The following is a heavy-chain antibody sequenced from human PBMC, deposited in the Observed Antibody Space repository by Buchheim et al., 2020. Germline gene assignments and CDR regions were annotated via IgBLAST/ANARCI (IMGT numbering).Heavy chain of an antibody. Sequence: EVQLVESGGDLVQPGGSLRVSCAASGFTFNSYWMHWVRQAPGKGLMWVARINIDGSITNYADSVKGRFTISRDNAKNTLYLQMNSLRAEDTAVYYCARVDRDGYNYVLNDYFDYWGQGTL. CDR3: ARVDRDGYNYVLNDYFDY. J-gene: IGHJ4*02. D-gene: IGHD5-24*01. V-gene: IGHV3-74*01. CDR1: GFTFNSYW. CDR2: INIDGSIT.